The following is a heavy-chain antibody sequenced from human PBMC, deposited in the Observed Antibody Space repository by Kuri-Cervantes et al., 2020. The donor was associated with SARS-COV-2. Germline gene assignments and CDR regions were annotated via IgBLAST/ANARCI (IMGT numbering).Heavy chain of an antibody. D-gene: IGHD3-3*01. CDR1: GFTFSSYW. CDR3: ARLDFWSGYWVDY. V-gene: IGHV3-74*01. CDR2: INSDGSST. J-gene: IGHJ4*02. Sequence: GSLKISCAASGFTFSSYWMHWVRQAPGKGLVWVSRINSDGSSTSYADSVKGRFTISRDNAKNSLYLQMNSLRAEDTAVYYCARLDFWSGYWVDYWGQGTLVTVSS.